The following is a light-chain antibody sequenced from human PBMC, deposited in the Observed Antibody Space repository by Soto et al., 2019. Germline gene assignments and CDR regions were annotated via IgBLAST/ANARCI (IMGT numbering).Light chain of an antibody. Sequence: EIVLTQSPGTLSLSPGERVTLSCRASQSLSSGYLAWYQQKFGQAPRLLIYDASRRATGIPERFSGSGSGTDFTLTITTLQPEDVATYSCQQSYSTLPYTFGQGTKVEIK. J-gene: IGKJ2*01. CDR3: QQSYSTLPYT. CDR2: DAS. CDR1: QSLSSGY. V-gene: IGKV3D-20*02.